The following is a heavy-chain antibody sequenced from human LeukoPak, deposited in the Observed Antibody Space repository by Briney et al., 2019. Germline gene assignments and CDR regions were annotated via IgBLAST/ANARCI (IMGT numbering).Heavy chain of an antibody. CDR2: ISYDGSNK. D-gene: IGHD4-23*01. CDR1: GFTFSRYD. V-gene: IGHV3-30*09. CDR3: VLGHYGGLFDN. Sequence: PGRSLRLSCAASGFTFSRYDMHWVRQAPGKELEWVAVISYDGSNKDYADSVKGRFAISRDNSRNTLFVQMNSLRAEDTAVYFCVLGHYGGLFDNWGQGTLATVSS. J-gene: IGHJ4*02.